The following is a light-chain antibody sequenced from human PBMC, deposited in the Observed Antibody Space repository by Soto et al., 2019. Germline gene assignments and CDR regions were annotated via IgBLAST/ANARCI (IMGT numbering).Light chain of an antibody. CDR1: QSVSSN. Sequence: EIVMTQSPATLSVSPVERATLSCRASQSVSSNLAWYQQKPGQAPRLLIYGASTRATGIPARFSGSGSGTEFTLTISSLQSEDFAVYYCQQYKNWLWTFGQGTKVEIK. J-gene: IGKJ1*01. CDR2: GAS. V-gene: IGKV3-15*01. CDR3: QQYKNWLWT.